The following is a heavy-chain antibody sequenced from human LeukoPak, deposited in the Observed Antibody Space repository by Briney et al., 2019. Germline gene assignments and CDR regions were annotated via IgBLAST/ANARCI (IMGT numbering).Heavy chain of an antibody. CDR2: IDTAGDT. D-gene: IGHD3-3*01. CDR1: GFTFSSYD. Sequence: GGSLRLSCAASGFTFSSYDMHWVRHAAGKGLEWVSAIDTAGDTYYPGSVKGRFTISREDAKNSLYLQMNSLRAEDTAVYYCAKSPCDFWGLNWFDPWGQGTLVTVSS. V-gene: IGHV3-13*01. J-gene: IGHJ5*02. CDR3: AKSPCDFWGLNWFDP.